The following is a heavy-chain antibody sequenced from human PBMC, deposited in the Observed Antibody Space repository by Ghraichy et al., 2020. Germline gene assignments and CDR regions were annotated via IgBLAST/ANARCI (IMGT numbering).Heavy chain of an antibody. CDR1: GGSFSGYY. V-gene: IGHV4-34*01. D-gene: IGHD2-15*01. CDR2: INHSGST. J-gene: IGHJ6*02. Sequence: SETLSLTCAVYGGSFSGYYWSWIRQPPGKGLEWIGEINHSGSTNYNPSLKSRVTISVDTSKNQFSLKLSSVTAADTAVYYCARGAYCSGGSCPLSYYYYGMDVWGQGTTVTVSS. CDR3: ARGAYCSGGSCPLSYYYYGMDV.